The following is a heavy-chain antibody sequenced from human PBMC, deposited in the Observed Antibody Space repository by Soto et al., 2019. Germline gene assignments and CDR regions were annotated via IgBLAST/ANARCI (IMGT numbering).Heavy chain of an antibody. CDR2: ISAYNGNT. J-gene: IGHJ6*02. Sequence: ASVKVSCKASGYTFTSYGISWVRQAPGQGLEWMGWISAYNGNTNYAQKLQGRVTMTTDTSTSTAYMELRSLRSEDTAVYYCARDRVGATSYYYYGMDVWGQGTTVTVSS. CDR3: ARDRVGATSYYYYGMDV. CDR1: GYTFTSYG. D-gene: IGHD1-26*01. V-gene: IGHV1-18*01.